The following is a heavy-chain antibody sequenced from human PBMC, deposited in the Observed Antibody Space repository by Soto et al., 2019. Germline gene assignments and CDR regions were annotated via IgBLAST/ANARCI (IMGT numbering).Heavy chain of an antibody. J-gene: IGHJ4*02. D-gene: IGHD3-10*01. CDR3: ASVGSGSYYNGPFDY. V-gene: IGHV4-31*03. CDR2: IYYSGST. Sequence: PSETLSLTCTVSGGSISSGGYYWSWIRQHPGKGLEWIGYIYYSGSTYYNPSLKSRVTISVDTSKNQFSLKLSSVTAADTAVYYCASVGSGSYYNGPFDYWGQGTLVTVSS. CDR1: GGSISSGGYY.